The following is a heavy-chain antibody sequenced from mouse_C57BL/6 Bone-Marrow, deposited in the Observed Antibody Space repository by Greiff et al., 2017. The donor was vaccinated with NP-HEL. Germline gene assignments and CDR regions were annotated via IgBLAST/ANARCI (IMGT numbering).Heavy chain of an antibody. Sequence: QVQLQQPGAELVMPGASVKLSCKASGYTFTSYWMHWVKQRPGQGLEWIGEIDPSDSYTNYNQKFKGKSTLTVDKSSSTAYMQLSSLTSGDSAVYYCARSYGFGSPFAYWGQGTLVTVSA. CDR2: IDPSDSYT. CDR3: ARSYGFGSPFAY. CDR1: GYTFTSYW. D-gene: IGHD1-1*01. V-gene: IGHV1-69*01. J-gene: IGHJ3*01.